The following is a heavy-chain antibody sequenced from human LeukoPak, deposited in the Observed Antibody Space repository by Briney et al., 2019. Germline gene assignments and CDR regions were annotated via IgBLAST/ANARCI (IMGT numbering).Heavy chain of an antibody. CDR2: VWYDGTNI. CDR3: ARAPTPSSWFDY. J-gene: IGHJ5*01. V-gene: IGHV3-33*01. Sequence: TGGSLRLSWAVSGFTFTSYGMHGARRPPGRARGGVAIVWYDGTNIQYGDSVKGRFTISRDNPKNTLFLQMEGLRVEDTGIYYCARAPTPSSWFDYWGQGTLVTVSS. D-gene: IGHD6-13*01. CDR1: GFTFTSYG.